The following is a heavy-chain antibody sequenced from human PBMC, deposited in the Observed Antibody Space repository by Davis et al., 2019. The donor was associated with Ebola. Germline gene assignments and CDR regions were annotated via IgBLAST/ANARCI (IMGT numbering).Heavy chain of an antibody. J-gene: IGHJ4*02. CDR2: IYPGDSDT. CDR1: GYSFTSYW. Sequence: PGGSLRLSCKGSGYSFTSYWIGWVRQMPGKGLEWMGIIYPGDSDTRYSPSFQGQVTLSADKYSTTAYLQWRSLKASDTAMYYCARQGGGSGRLTSFDYWGQGTLITVSS. CDR3: ARQGGGSGRLTSFDY. D-gene: IGHD1-26*01. V-gene: IGHV5-51*01.